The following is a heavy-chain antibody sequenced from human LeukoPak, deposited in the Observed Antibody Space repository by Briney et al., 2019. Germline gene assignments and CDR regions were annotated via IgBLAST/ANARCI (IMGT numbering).Heavy chain of an antibody. Sequence: ASVKVSCKASGYSFISFYIHWVRPAPGQGLEWMGIINPSDGDRRYAQKFQGRVTMTRDTSTTTVYMELNSLTSEDTAVYYCAREGLGYFDSSGYHFDSWGQGTLVTVSS. D-gene: IGHD3-22*01. J-gene: IGHJ4*02. CDR3: AREGLGYFDSSGYHFDS. V-gene: IGHV1-46*01. CDR1: GYSFISFY. CDR2: INPSDGDR.